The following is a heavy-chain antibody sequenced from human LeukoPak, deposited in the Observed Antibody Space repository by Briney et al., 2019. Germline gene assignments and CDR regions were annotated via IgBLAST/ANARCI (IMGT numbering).Heavy chain of an antibody. CDR2: IYHSGST. CDR3: ARDLMVRGVPSFEY. CDR1: GYSISSGYY. V-gene: IGHV4-38-2*02. D-gene: IGHD3-10*01. Sequence: SETLSLTCTVSGYSISSGYYWGWIRQPPGKGLEWIGSIYHSGSTYYNPSLKSRVTISVDTSKNQFSLKLSSVTAADTAVYYCARDLMVRGVPSFEYWGQGTLVTVSS. J-gene: IGHJ4*02.